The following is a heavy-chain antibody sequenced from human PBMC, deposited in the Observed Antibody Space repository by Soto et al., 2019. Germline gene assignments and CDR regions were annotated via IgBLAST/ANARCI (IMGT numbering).Heavy chain of an antibody. Sequence: EVQLVESGGGLVQPGGSLRLSCAASGFTFIDHYMDWVHQAPGKGLEWVGRIRNKVNSYTTEYAASVKGRFTISRDDSKNSLYLQMNSLKTEDTAVYYCTRTPGGYGNFDYWGQGTLVTVSS. CDR3: TRTPGGYGNFDY. V-gene: IGHV3-72*01. CDR2: IRNKVNSYTT. J-gene: IGHJ4*02. D-gene: IGHD5-12*01. CDR1: GFTFIDHY.